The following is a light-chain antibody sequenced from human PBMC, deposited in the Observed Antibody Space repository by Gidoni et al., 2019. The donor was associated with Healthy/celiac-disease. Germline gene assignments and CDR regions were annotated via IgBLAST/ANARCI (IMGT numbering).Light chain of an antibody. J-gene: IGKJ1*01. V-gene: IGKV4-1*01. Sequence: DIVMTQSPDSLAVSLCERATINCKSSQSVLYSSNNKNYLAWYQQKPGQPPKLLIYWASTRESGVPDRCSGSGSGTDFTLTISSLQAEDVAVYYCQQYYSTPRTFGQGTKVEIK. CDR3: QQYYSTPRT. CDR1: QSVLYSSNNKNY. CDR2: WAS.